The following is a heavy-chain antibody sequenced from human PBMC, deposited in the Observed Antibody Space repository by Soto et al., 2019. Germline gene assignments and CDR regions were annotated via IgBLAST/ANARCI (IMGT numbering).Heavy chain of an antibody. D-gene: IGHD6-13*01. CDR3: ARDLIAAAGLLVSYYYYGMDV. CDR2: ISYDGSNK. Sequence: HPGGSLRLSCAASGFTFSSYAMHWVRQAPGKGLEWVAVISYDGSNKYYADSVKGRFTISRDNSKNTLYLQMNSLRAEDTAVYYCARDLIAAAGLLVSYYYYGMDVWGQGTTVTVSS. CDR1: GFTFSSYA. J-gene: IGHJ6*02. V-gene: IGHV3-30-3*01.